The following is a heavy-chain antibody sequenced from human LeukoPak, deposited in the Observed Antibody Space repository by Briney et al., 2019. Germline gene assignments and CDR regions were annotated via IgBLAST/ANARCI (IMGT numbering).Heavy chain of an antibody. Sequence: PSETLSLTCAVYGGSFSGYYWSWIRQPPGKGLEWIGYIYYSGSTNYNPSLKSRVTISVDTSKNQFSLKLSSVTAADTAVYYCARVIGGEYFQHWGQGTLVTVSS. V-gene: IGHV4-59*01. D-gene: IGHD3-16*01. CDR3: ARVIGGEYFQH. J-gene: IGHJ1*01. CDR2: IYYSGST. CDR1: GGSFSGYY.